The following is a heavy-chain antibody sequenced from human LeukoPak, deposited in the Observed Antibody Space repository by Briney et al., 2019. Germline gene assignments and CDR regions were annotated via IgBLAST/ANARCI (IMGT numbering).Heavy chain of an antibody. CDR1: GFTFSSYS. V-gene: IGHV3-21*01. CDR3: ARPAIVGATSPDY. J-gene: IGHJ4*02. CDR2: ISSSSSYI. D-gene: IGHD1-26*01. Sequence: GGSLRLSCAASGFTFSSYSMNWVRQAPGKGLEWVYSISSSSSYIYYADSVKGRFTISRDNAKNSLYLQMNSLRAEDTAVYYCARPAIVGATSPDYWGQGTLVTVSS.